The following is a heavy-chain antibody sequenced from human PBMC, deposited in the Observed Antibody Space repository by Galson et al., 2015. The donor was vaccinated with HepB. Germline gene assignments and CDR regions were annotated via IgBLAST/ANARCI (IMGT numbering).Heavy chain of an antibody. CDR1: GGSISSSSYY. D-gene: IGHD3-22*01. J-gene: IGHJ4*02. V-gene: IGHV4-39*01. Sequence: SETLSLTCTVSGGSISSSSYYWGWIRQPPGKGLEWIGSIYYSGSTYYNPSLKSRVTISVDTSKNQFSLKLSSVTAADTAVYYCARHCRCSDWGMIVSREYYFDYWGQGTLVTVSS. CDR3: ARHCRCSDWGMIVSREYYFDY. CDR2: IYYSGST.